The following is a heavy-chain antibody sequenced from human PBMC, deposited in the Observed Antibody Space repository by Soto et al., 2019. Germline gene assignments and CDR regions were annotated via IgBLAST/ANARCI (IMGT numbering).Heavy chain of an antibody. CDR2: IQYSGNT. CDR1: GDSLSSSTYY. D-gene: IGHD3-9*01. CDR3: AKAMTGAKRTFDV. V-gene: IGHV4-39*01. Sequence: QLQLQESGPGLVKPSETLSLTCTVSGDSLSSSTYYWGWIRQPPGKGLEWIGSIQYSGNTYYNPSLKSRLTTSVDTSKNQLSLKLSSVTDADTAVYYCAKAMTGAKRTFDVWGQGTMVTDSS. J-gene: IGHJ3*01.